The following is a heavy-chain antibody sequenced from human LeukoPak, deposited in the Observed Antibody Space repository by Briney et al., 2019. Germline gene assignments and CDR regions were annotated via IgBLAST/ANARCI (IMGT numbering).Heavy chain of an antibody. CDR1: GGSISSYY. D-gene: IGHD2-21*01. CDR3: ARGGSRIGGNYYMDV. V-gene: IGHV4-59*01. Sequence: SETLSLTCTVSGGSISSYYWSWIRQPPGKGLEWIGYIYYSGSTNYNPSLKSRVTISVDTSKNQFSLKLSSVTAADTAVYYCARGGSRIGGNYYMDVWGKGTTVTISS. J-gene: IGHJ6*03. CDR2: IYYSGST.